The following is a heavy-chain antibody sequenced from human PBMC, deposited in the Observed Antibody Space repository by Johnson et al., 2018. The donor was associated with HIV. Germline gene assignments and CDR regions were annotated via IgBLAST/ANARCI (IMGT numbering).Heavy chain of an antibody. CDR2: ITGSGGST. CDR1: GFTFDDYA. J-gene: IGHJ3*01. D-gene: IGHD6-6*01. CDR3: ARDRYSSSSLDAFDV. Sequence: VQLVESGGGVLRPGGSLRLSCAASGFTFDDYAMHWVRQAPGKGLEWVSSITGSGGSTYYADSVKGRFTISRDNSKNTLYLQMGSLRPEDMAVYYCARDRYSSSSLDAFDVWGQGTMVTVSS. V-gene: IGHV3-23*04.